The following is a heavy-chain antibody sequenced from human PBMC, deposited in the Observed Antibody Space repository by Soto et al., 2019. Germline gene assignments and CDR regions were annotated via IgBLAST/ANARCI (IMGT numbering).Heavy chain of an antibody. D-gene: IGHD4-17*01. CDR1: GYIFTSYW. V-gene: IGHV5-10-1*01. Sequence: GESLKISCKGSGYIFTSYWISWVRQMPGKGLEWMGRIDPSDSYTNYSPSFQGHVTMSTDKSMSTAYMELRSLRSDDTGVYYCARDRPTTVTKYNYYGLDVWGQGTTVTVSS. CDR2: IDPSDSYT. J-gene: IGHJ6*02. CDR3: ARDRPTTVTKYNYYGLDV.